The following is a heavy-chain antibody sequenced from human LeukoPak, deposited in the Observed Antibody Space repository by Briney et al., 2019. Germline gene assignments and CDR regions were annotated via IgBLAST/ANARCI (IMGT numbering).Heavy chain of an antibody. CDR3: ARSGPTAGRPDGFHI. Sequence: SETLSLTCTVSGDSVSTTSFYWGWIRQPPGKGLDCLGTTYYSASTYNPSLTSRVTISVDTSKNQFSLKLSSVTAADTAVYYWARSGPTAGRPDGFHIWGQGTMVTVSS. J-gene: IGHJ3*02. CDR1: GDSVSTTSFY. V-gene: IGHV4-39*07. D-gene: IGHD2-2*01. CDR2: TYYSAST.